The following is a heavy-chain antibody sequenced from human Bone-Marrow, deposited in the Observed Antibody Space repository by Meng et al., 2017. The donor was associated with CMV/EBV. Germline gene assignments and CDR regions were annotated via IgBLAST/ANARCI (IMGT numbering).Heavy chain of an antibody. V-gene: IGHV4-4*02. D-gene: IGHD3-10*01. CDR3: ARSMAGGLWFGELKG. Sequence: GGAISNNNWWSWVRQPPGKGLEWIGEIFHSGSTNYNPSLKSRVIISVDRSKNHFSLKLNSVTAADTAVYYCARSMAGGLWFGELKGWGQGTLVTVSS. J-gene: IGHJ4*02. CDR1: GGAISNNNW. CDR2: IFHSGST.